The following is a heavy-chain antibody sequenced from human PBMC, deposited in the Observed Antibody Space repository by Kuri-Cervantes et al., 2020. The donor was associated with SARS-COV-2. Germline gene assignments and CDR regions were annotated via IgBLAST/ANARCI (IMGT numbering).Heavy chain of an antibody. CDR2: IHPMDRTT. CDR1: AHTLTFYY. V-gene: IGHV1-46*01. D-gene: IGHD1-26*01. J-gene: IGHJ4*02. CDR3: GGGSYMAY. Sequence: ASVKVSCKAAAHTLTFYYFHWVRQAPGQGLEWMGDIHPMDRTTLYAPKFQGRVTMTWDASTSPVYMDVNSLTSEDTAVYYCGGGSYMAYWGQGTLVTVSS.